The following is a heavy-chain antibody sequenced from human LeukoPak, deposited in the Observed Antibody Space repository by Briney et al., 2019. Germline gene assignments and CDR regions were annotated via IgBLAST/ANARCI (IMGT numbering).Heavy chain of an antibody. CDR2: IKQDGSEK. CDR3: ASLWFGELYYYYMDV. CDR1: GFTFSSYW. D-gene: IGHD3-10*01. J-gene: IGHJ6*03. V-gene: IGHV3-7*01. Sequence: PGGSLRLPCAASGFTFSSYWMSWVRQAPGKGLEWVANIKQDGSEKYYVDSVKGRFTISRDNAKNSLYLQMNSLRAEDTAVYYCASLWFGELYYYYMDVWGKGTTVTVSS.